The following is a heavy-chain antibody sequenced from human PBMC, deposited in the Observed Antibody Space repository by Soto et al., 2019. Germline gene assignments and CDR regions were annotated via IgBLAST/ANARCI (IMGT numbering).Heavy chain of an antibody. J-gene: IGHJ4*02. CDR3: ARDKITGLFDY. D-gene: IGHD2-8*02. CDR1: GGSFSGYY. Sequence: QVQLQQWGAGLLKPSETLSLTCAVYGGSFSGYYWTWIRQPPGTGLEWIGEINHSGSTNYNPSLKSRVTISVDTSKNQFSLKRTSVTAADTAVYYCARDKITGLFDYWGQGTVVTVSS. V-gene: IGHV4-34*01. CDR2: INHSGST.